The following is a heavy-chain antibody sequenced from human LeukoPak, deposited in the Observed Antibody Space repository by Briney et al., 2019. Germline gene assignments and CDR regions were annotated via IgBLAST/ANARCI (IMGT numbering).Heavy chain of an antibody. CDR2: IIPIFGTA. D-gene: IGHD4-17*01. Sequence: GASVKVSCKASGYTFTVYYIHWVRQAPGQGLEWMGGIIPIFGTANYAQKFQGRVTITADESTSTAYMELSSLRSEDTAVYYCASLRGIYGDYARSYWGQGTLVTVSS. CDR1: GYTFTVYY. CDR3: ASLRGIYGDYARSY. V-gene: IGHV1-69*13. J-gene: IGHJ4*02.